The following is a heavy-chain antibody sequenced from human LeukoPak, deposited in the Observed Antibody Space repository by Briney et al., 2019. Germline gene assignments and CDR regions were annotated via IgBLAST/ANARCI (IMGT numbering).Heavy chain of an antibody. CDR2: ISGSGGST. D-gene: IGHD4-17*01. V-gene: IGHV3-23*01. CDR1: GFTFSSYA. CDR3: AKGNYGEKIDY. Sequence: GGSLRLSCAASGFTFSSYAMRWVRQAPGEGLEWVSAISGSGGSTYYTDSVKGRFTISRDNSKNTLYLQMSSLRAEDTAVYYCAKGNYGEKIDYWGPGTLVTVSS. J-gene: IGHJ4*02.